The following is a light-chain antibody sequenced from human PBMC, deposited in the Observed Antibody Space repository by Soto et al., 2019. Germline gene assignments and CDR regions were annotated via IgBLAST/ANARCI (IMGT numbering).Light chain of an antibody. CDR1: QGIGSY. CDR2: AAS. J-gene: IGKJ4*01. CDR3: KKLNNYPLT. V-gene: IGKV1-9*01. Sequence: DIQLPQSPSFLSASLGARVPITGRASQGIGSYLAWYQQKPGKAPRLLIYAASTLQSGVPSRFSGSGSDTEFTLTISSLQPEDFATYYCKKLNNYPLTVGGGTKVDIK.